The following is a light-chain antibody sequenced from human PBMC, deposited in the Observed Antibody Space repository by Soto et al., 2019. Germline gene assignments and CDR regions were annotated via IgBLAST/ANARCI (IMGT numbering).Light chain of an antibody. CDR2: GAS. V-gene: IGKV3-20*01. J-gene: IGKJ4*02. Sequence: EIVLTQSPATLSLSPGARAPLSCRASQSVSSGYLAWYQQKPGQAPRLLIHGASSRATGIPDRFSGSGSGTDFTLTISRLEPEDFAVYYCQQYRSSPRTFGGGTKVDIK. CDR3: QQYRSSPRT. CDR1: QSVSSGY.